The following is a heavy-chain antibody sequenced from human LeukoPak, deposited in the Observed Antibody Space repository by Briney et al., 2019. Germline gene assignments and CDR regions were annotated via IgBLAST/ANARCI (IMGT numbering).Heavy chain of an antibody. D-gene: IGHD3-22*01. CDR1: GFTFSSNG. CDR2: ISATGGTI. CDR3: ARDTTDSSGLGGYYFDY. Sequence: GGSLRLSCAASGFTFSSNGMNWVRQAPGKGLEWVSYISATGGTIYYADSVKGRFTISRDNAKNSLYLQMNSLRAEDTAVYYCARDTTDSSGLGGYYFDYWGQGTLATVSS. J-gene: IGHJ4*02. V-gene: IGHV3-48*04.